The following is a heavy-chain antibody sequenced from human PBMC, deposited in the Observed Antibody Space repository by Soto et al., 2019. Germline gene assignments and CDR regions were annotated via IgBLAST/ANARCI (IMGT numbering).Heavy chain of an antibody. Sequence: PWVPLRHSCRASGVTLSRYEMNWVRRAPGKGLEWVSYISSSGGTVYYADSVKGRFTISRDNAKNSLYLQMNSLRAEDTAVYYCARDQAVEFDCWGQGTLVTVSS. CDR2: ISSSGGTV. D-gene: IGHD6-19*01. CDR1: GVTLSRYE. CDR3: ARDQAVEFDC. J-gene: IGHJ4*02. V-gene: IGHV3-48*03.